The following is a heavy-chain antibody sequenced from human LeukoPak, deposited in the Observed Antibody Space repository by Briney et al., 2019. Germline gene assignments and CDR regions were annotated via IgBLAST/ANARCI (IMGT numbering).Heavy chain of an antibody. V-gene: IGHV3-74*01. CDR3: ASFRVGRGYSYGLYYFDY. Sequence: TGGSLRLSCAASGFTFSSYWMHWVRQAPGKGLVWVSRINSDGSSTSYADSVKGRFTISRDNAKNTLYLQMNSLRAEDTAVYYCASFRVGRGYSYGLYYFDYWGQGTLVTVSS. J-gene: IGHJ4*02. D-gene: IGHD5-18*01. CDR1: GFTFSSYW. CDR2: INSDGSST.